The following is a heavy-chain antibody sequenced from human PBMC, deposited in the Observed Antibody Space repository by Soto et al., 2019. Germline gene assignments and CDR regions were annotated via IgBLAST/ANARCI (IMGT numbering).Heavy chain of an antibody. Sequence: LSLTCAVCGGSFSGYYWSWIRQPPGKGLEWIGEINHSGSTNYNPSLKSRVTISVDTSKNQFSLKLSSVTAADTAVYYCARGSRIAARPGWLDPWGQGTLVTVSS. CDR2: INHSGST. CDR3: ARGSRIAARPGWLDP. D-gene: IGHD6-6*01. CDR1: GGSFSGYY. J-gene: IGHJ5*02. V-gene: IGHV4-34*01.